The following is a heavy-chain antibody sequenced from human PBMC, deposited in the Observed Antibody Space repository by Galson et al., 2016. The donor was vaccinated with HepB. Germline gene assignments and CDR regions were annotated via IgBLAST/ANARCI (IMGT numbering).Heavy chain of an antibody. Sequence: SLRLSCAGSGFTFSNAWMSWVRQAPGKGLEWVGRIKSKTDGGTTDYAAPVKGRFTIPRDDSKTTLYLQMNSLKTEDTAVYYCTTGGGNWALGMDVWGQGTMVTVS. CDR2: IKSKTDGGTT. V-gene: IGHV3-15*01. D-gene: IGHD1-1*01. CDR3: TTGGGNWALGMDV. J-gene: IGHJ6*02. CDR1: GFTFSNAW.